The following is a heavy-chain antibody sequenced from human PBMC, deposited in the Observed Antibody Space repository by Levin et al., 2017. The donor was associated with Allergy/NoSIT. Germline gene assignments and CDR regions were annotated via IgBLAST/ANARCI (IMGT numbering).Heavy chain of an antibody. V-gene: IGHV3-33*01. J-gene: IGHJ3*02. Sequence: GGSLRLSCEASGFSFNKYGMHWVRQAPGKGLEWVAVIWYDGNKKLYADSVTGRFTISRDDSKNAVYLQTTGLRAEDTAIYYCARDGGGNSGYDLAFDIWGQGTKVTVSP. CDR1: GFSFNKYG. D-gene: IGHD5-12*01. CDR2: IWYDGNKK. CDR3: ARDGGGNSGYDLAFDI.